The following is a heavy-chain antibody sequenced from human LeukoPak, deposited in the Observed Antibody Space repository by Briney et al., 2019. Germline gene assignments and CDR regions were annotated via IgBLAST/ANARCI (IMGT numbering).Heavy chain of an antibody. D-gene: IGHD6-13*01. CDR1: GFTSSSYS. CDR2: ISSSSSYI. CDR3: AREAAAAVDY. V-gene: IGHV3-21*01. Sequence: GSLRLSCAASGFTSSSYSMNWVRQAPGKGLEWVSSISSSSSYIYYADSVKGRFTISRDNAKNSLYLQMNSLRAEDTAVYYCAREAAAAVDYWGQGTLVTVSS. J-gene: IGHJ4*02.